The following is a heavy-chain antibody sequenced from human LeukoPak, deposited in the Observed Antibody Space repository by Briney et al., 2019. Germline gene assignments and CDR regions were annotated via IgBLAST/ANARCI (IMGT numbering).Heavy chain of an antibody. J-gene: IGHJ4*02. CDR1: GFTFSSYW. CDR2: IKQDGSEK. CDR3: ARGYWQLGY. D-gene: IGHD1-26*01. Sequence: GGSLRLSCAVSGFTFSSYWMSWVRQAPGKGLEWVANIKQDGSEKYYVDSVKGRFTISRDNAKNPLYLQMNSLRAEDTAVYYCARGYWQLGYWGQGTLVTVSS. V-gene: IGHV3-7*01.